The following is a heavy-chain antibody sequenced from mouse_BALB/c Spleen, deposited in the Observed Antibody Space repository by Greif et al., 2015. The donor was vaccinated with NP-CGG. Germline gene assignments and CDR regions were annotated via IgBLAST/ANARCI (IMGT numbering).Heavy chain of an antibody. CDR1: GFTFSSFG. J-gene: IGHJ4*01. Sequence: EVMLVESGGGLVQPGGSRKLSCAASGFTFSSFGMHWVRQAPEKGLEWVAYISSGSSTIYYADTVKGRFTISRDNPKNTLFLQMTSLRSEDTGMYYCARYGNYAMDYWGQGTSVTVSS. D-gene: IGHD2-1*01. CDR2: ISSGSSTI. V-gene: IGHV5-17*02. CDR3: ARYGNYAMDY.